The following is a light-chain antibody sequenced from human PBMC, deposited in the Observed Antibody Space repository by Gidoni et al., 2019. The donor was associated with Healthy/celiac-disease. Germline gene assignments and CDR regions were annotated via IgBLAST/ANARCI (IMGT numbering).Light chain of an antibody. CDR3: QQRSNWPYT. J-gene: IGKJ2*01. V-gene: IGKV3-11*01. Sequence: EIVLTQSPATLSLSPGERATLSCRASQSVSSYLAWYQQKPGQAPRLLIYDASNRAPGIPARFSGRGSGTDFTLTISSLEPEDFAVYYCQQRSNWPYTFGQGTKLEIK. CDR1: QSVSSY. CDR2: DAS.